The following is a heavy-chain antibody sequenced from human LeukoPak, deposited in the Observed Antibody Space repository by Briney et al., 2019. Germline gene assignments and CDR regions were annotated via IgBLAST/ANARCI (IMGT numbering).Heavy chain of an antibody. D-gene: IGHD2-21*02. V-gene: IGHV1-3*01. CDR3: ARVRWVTTDAFDI. CDR2: INAGNGNT. CDR1: GYTFTSYA. Sequence: ASVKVSCKASGYTFTSYAMHWVRQAPGQRLEWMGWINAGNGNTKYSQKFQGRVTITRDTSASTAYMELSSLRSEDTAVYYCARVRWVTTDAFDIWGQGTMVTVSS. J-gene: IGHJ3*02.